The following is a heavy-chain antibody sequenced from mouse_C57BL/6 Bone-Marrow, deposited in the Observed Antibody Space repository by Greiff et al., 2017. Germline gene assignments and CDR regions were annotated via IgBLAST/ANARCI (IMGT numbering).Heavy chain of an antibody. CDR1: GFNIKDDY. J-gene: IGHJ4*01. Sequence: QLQQSGAELVRPGASVKLSCTASGFNIKDDYMHWVKQRPEQGLEWIGWIDPENGDTEYASKFQGKATITADTSSNTAYLQLSSLTSEDTAVYYCTDGYYSYAMDYWGQGTSVTVSS. V-gene: IGHV14-4*01. CDR2: IDPENGDT. D-gene: IGHD2-3*01. CDR3: TDGYYSYAMDY.